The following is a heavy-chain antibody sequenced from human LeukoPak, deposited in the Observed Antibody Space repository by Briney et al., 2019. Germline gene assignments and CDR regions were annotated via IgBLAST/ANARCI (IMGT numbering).Heavy chain of an antibody. J-gene: IGHJ4*02. CDR2: IYYSGDS. CDR1: GGSISSGGYY. D-gene: IGHD5-12*01. CDR3: ARAPGSRYSGYGLPFDY. Sequence: PSETLSLTCTVSGGSISSGGYYWSWVRQPPGKGLEWIGYIYYSGDSYYNPSLKSRVNISLDTSIHRFSLKLTSVTPADTAVYYCARAPGSRYSGYGLPFDYWGQGTLATVSS. V-gene: IGHV4-30-4*01.